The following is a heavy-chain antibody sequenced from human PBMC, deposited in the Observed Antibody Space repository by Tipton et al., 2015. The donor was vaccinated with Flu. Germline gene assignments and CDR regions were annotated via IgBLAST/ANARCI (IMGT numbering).Heavy chain of an antibody. Sequence: TLSLTCTVSGASISSRSYYWGWIRQPPGKGLEWIGSIFHSGSTYYNPSLKSRVTISVDTSKNQFSLKLSSVTVADTAVYYCARDYLLGDLSFFDNWGQGTLVTVSS. CDR1: GASISSRSYY. J-gene: IGHJ4*02. V-gene: IGHV4-39*07. D-gene: IGHD3-16*02. CDR2: IFHSGST. CDR3: ARDYLLGDLSFFDN.